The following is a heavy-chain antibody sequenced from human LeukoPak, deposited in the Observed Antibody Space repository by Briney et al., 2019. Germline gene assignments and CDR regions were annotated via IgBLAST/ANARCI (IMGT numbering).Heavy chain of an antibody. J-gene: IGHJ4*02. Sequence: GGSLRLSCAASGFTFNSYWMWWVRQASGKGLEWVANINPYGSDTYYADSVKGRFTISRDNAENSLYLQMNSLRAEDTAVYYCTRVRVVVPSAFDYCDFWGQGTPVTVSS. CDR1: GFTFNSYW. CDR3: TRVRVVVPSAFDYCDF. V-gene: IGHV3-7*01. CDR2: INPYGSDT. D-gene: IGHD2-2*01.